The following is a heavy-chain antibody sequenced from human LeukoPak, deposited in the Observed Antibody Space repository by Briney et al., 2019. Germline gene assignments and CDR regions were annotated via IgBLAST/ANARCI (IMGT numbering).Heavy chain of an antibody. J-gene: IGHJ4*02. CDR3: ARTPPSNYFDY. Sequence: PSEALSLTCTVSGGSISSYYWSWIRQPPGKGQEWIGYISYSGSTKYNPSLKSRVTISMDTSKKQFSLKLSSVTAADTAVYYCARTPPSNYFDYWGQGTLVTVSS. V-gene: IGHV4-59*12. CDR1: GGSISSYY. CDR2: ISYSGST.